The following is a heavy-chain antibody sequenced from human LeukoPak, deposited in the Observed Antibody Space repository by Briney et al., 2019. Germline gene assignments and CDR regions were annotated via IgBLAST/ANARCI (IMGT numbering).Heavy chain of an antibody. D-gene: IGHD1-26*01. J-gene: IGHJ4*02. V-gene: IGHV3-53*01. CDR3: ARGRGSYYPLGY. CDR2: IYSGGST. Sequence: PGGSLRLSCAASGFIVSSNYMSWVRQAPGKGLEWVSVIYSGGSTYYADSVKGRFTISRDNSKNTLYLQMNSLRAEDTAVYYCARGRGSYYPLGYWGQGTLVTVSS. CDR1: GFIVSSNY.